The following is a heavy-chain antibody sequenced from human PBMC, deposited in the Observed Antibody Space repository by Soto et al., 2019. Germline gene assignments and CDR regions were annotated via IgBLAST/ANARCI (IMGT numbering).Heavy chain of an antibody. Sequence: ASVKVSCKASGYTFTSYGISWVRQAPGQGLEWMGWISAYNGNTNYAQKLQGRVTMTTDTSTSTAYMELRSLRSDDTAVYYCARVHPLGWIWFGEFGYWGQGTLVTVSS. CDR1: GYTFTSYG. CDR3: ARVHPLGWIWFGEFGY. J-gene: IGHJ4*02. CDR2: ISAYNGNT. D-gene: IGHD3-10*01. V-gene: IGHV1-18*01.